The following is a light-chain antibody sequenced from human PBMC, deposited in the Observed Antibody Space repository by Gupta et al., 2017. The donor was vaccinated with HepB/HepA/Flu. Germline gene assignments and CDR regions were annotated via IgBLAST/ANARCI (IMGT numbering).Light chain of an antibody. Sequence: QSALTQPPSASGSPGQSVTISCTGTGSDVGGYNFVSWYQQHPGKAPKLIIYEVSKRPSGVPDRFSGSKSGNTASLTVSRLQAEDEADYYCSSYAATNNLFGEGTKLTVL. CDR2: EVS. V-gene: IGLV2-8*01. CDR3: SSYAATNNL. J-gene: IGLJ2*01. CDR1: GSDVGGYNF.